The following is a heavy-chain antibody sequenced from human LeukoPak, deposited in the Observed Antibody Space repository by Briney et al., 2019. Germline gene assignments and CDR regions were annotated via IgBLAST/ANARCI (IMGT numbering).Heavy chain of an antibody. CDR3: ARAGALEWLLYSGYFDY. J-gene: IGHJ4*02. V-gene: IGHV3-48*04. CDR2: ISSSGSTI. Sequence: GGSLRLSCAASGFTFSSFSMNWVRQAPGKGLEWVSYISSSGSTIYYADSVKGRFTISRDNAKNSLYLQMNSLRAEDTAVYYCARAGALEWLLYSGYFDYWGQGTLVTVSS. CDR1: GFTFSSFS. D-gene: IGHD3-3*01.